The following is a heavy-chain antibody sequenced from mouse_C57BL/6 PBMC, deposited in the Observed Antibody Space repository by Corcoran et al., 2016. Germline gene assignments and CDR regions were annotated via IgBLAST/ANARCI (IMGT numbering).Heavy chain of an antibody. D-gene: IGHD2-5*01. CDR3: ARTRAYYSNYDAMDY. CDR2: INNYSGVP. V-gene: IGHV9-3*01. J-gene: IGHJ4*01. Sequence: QIQLVQSGPELKKPGETVKISCKASGYTFTTYGMSWVKQAPGKGLKWMGWINNYSGVPTYADDFKGRFAFSLETSASTAYLQINNLKNEDTATYSCARTRAYYSNYDAMDYWGQGTSVTVSS. CDR1: GYTFTTYG.